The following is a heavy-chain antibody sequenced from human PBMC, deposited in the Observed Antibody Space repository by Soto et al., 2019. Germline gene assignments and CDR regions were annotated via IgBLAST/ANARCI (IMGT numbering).Heavy chain of an antibody. J-gene: IGHJ6*02. CDR1: GYSFTSYW. Sequence: GESLKISCKGSGYSFTSYWIGWVRQMPGKGLEWMGIIYPGDSDTRYSPSFQGQVTISADKSISTAYLQWSSLKASDTAMYYCARPTIYGSGSLMDDYYGMDVWGQGTTVTVSS. CDR3: ARPTIYGSGSLMDDYYGMDV. V-gene: IGHV5-51*01. D-gene: IGHD3-10*01. CDR2: IYPGDSDT.